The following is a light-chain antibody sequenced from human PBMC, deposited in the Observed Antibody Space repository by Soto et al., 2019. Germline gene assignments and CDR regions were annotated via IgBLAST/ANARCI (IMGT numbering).Light chain of an antibody. CDR3: QQYNVWPLT. CDR2: VAS. Sequence: EIVMTQSPATLSVSPGERATLSCRASQSVSSNLAWYQQKPGQTPKLLIYVASTRATGIPARFSGSGSGTEFTLTISGLQSEDFADYYCQQYNVWPLTFGGGTKVEFK. J-gene: IGKJ4*01. CDR1: QSVSSN. V-gene: IGKV3-15*01.